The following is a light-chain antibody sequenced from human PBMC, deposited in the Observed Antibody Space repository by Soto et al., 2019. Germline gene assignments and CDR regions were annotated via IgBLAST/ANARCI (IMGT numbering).Light chain of an antibody. J-gene: IGKJ3*01. CDR3: QKYSSVPV. V-gene: IGKV1-27*01. CDR2: AAS. Sequence: DIQMTQSPTSLSASVGDRVTITCRASQGIRNFVAWYQHKPGKAPKLLIYAASTLQSGVPSRFSGSGSGTDFTFTINSLQPEDVATYSCQKYSSVPVFGPGTKVEIK. CDR1: QGIRNF.